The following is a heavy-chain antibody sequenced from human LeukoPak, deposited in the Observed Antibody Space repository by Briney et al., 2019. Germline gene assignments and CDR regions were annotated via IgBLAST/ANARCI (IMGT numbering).Heavy chain of an antibody. D-gene: IGHD6-13*01. V-gene: IGHV4-39*07. CDR2: IYYSGST. CDR3: ARELTVAAGGFYYYMDV. J-gene: IGHJ6*03. CDR1: GGSISSSSYY. Sequence: SETLSLTCTVSGGSISSSSYYWGWIRQPPGKGLEWIGSIYYSGSTYYNPSLKSRVTISVDTSKNQFSLKLSSVTAADTAVYYCARELTVAAGGFYYYMDVWGKGTTVTISS.